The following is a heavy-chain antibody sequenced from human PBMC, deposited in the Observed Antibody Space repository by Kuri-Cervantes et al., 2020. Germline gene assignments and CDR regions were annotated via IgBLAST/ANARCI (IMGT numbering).Heavy chain of an antibody. CDR2: ISYDGSNK. CDR1: GFTFSSYG. Sequence: GESLKISCAASGFTFSSYGMHWVRQAPGKGLEWVAVISYDGSNKYYADSVKGRFTISRDNSENTLYLQMNSLRAEDTAMYYCARDRVVGGTDWGQGTLVTVSS. V-gene: IGHV3-30*03. D-gene: IGHD1-26*01. CDR3: ARDRVVGGTD. J-gene: IGHJ4*02.